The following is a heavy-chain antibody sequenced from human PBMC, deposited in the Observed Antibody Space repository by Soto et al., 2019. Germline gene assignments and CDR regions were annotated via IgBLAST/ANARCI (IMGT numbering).Heavy chain of an antibody. CDR2: ISAYNGNT. Sequence: QVQLVQSGAEVKKPGASVKVSCKASGYTFTSYGISWVRQAPGQGLEWMGWISAYNGNTNYAQKLQGRVTMTTDTSTSTAYMELRSLGSDDTAVYYCARELPDAYGDSGLNHFDYWGQGTLVTVSS. J-gene: IGHJ4*02. CDR1: GYTFTSYG. CDR3: ARELPDAYGDSGLNHFDY. V-gene: IGHV1-18*01. D-gene: IGHD4-17*01.